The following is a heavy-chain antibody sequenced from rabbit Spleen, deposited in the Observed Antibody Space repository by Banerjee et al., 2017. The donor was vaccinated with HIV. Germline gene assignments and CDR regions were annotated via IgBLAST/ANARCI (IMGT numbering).Heavy chain of an antibody. CDR3: ARDTSSSFSSYGMDL. CDR2: INIVTGKS. CDR1: GFSLNDKDV. V-gene: IGHV1S45*01. D-gene: IGHD1-1*01. J-gene: IGHJ6*01. Sequence: QAQLVESGGALVTPGGTLTLTCTASGFSLNDKDVMCWVRQAPGKGLEWIACINIVTGKSVYASWAKGRFTMSRTSSTTVTLQMTSLTAADTATYFCARDTSSSFSSYGMDLWGPGTLVTVS.